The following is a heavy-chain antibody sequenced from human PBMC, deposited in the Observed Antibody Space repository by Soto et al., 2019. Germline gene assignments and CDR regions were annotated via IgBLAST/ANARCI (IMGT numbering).Heavy chain of an antibody. J-gene: IGHJ4*02. CDR2: IGWNSDTT. CDR3: VKGIYLRGPG. V-gene: IGHV3-23*01. D-gene: IGHD2-21*01. CDR1: CFTLISNG. Sequence: PGGFLRLSLAASCFTLISNGITWVRQEPGGGLEWVSIIGWNSDTTYYAHSVKGRFTVSIDKSKNPLYLQMNSLSVEDTAIYYCVKGIYLRGPGWGQGTLVTVSS.